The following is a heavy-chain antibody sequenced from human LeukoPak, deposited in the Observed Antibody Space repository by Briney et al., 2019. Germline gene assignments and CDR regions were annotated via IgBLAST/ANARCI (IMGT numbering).Heavy chain of an antibody. CDR3: ARTEGIAAASRGFYY. CDR1: GFTFSSYA. Sequence: PGRSLRLSCAASGFTFSSYAMHWVRQAPGKGLEWVAVISYDGSNKYYADSVKGRFTIPRDNSKNTLYLQMNSLRAEDTAVYYCARTEGIAAASRGFYYWGQGTLVTVSS. V-gene: IGHV3-30*04. D-gene: IGHD6-13*01. J-gene: IGHJ4*02. CDR2: ISYDGSNK.